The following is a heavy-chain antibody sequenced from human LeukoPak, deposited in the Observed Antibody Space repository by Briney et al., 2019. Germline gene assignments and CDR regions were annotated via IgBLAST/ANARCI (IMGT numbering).Heavy chain of an antibody. CDR2: ISAYNGNT. D-gene: IGHD3-22*01. Sequence: GESLKISCKGSGYSFTSYGISWVRQAPGQGLEWMGWISAYNGNTNYAQKLQGRVTMTTDTSTSTAYMELSRLRSDDTAVYYCARQRGQGYYSVLTVWGQGTLVTVSS. J-gene: IGHJ4*02. CDR3: ARQRGQGYYSVLTV. CDR1: GYSFTSYG. V-gene: IGHV1-18*01.